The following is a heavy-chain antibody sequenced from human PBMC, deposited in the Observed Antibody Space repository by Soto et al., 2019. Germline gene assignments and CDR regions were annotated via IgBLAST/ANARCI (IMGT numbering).Heavy chain of an antibody. J-gene: IGHJ3*01. CDR1: GYTFTNYA. Sequence: QVQLVQSGAEVKKPGASVKVSCKASGYTFTNYAIHWVRQDPGQRLEWMGWINAGNRNTEYSQKFQGRVIMTKDTSGSTAYMELSSLTSEDTAVYYCARGYDYVWGSYRADAFDVWGQGTMVTVSS. V-gene: IGHV1-3*01. CDR3: ARGYDYVWGSYRADAFDV. D-gene: IGHD3-16*02. CDR2: INAGNRNT.